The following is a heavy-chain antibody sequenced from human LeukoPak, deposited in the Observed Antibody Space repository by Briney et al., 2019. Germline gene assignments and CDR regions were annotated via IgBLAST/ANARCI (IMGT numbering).Heavy chain of an antibody. CDR2: IILIFGTA. CDR1: GGTFSSYA. CDR3: ARGPYSGSYQNFDY. V-gene: IGHV1-69*13. Sequence: SVKVSCKASGGTFSSYAISWVRQAPGQGLEWMGGIILIFGTANYAQKFQGRVTITADESTSTAYMELSSLRSEDTAVYYCARGPYSGSYQNFDYWGQGTLVTVSS. D-gene: IGHD1-26*01. J-gene: IGHJ4*02.